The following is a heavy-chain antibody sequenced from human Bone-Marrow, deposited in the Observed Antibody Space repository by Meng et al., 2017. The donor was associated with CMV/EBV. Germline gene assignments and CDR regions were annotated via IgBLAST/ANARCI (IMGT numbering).Heavy chain of an antibody. CDR2: ISSSGSTI. J-gene: IGHJ6*02. CDR1: GFTFSDYY. V-gene: IGHV3-11*01. Sequence: GGSLRLSCAASGFTFSDYYMSWIRQAPGKGLEWVSYISSSGSTIYYADSVKGRFTISRDNAKNSLYLQMNRLRAEDTAVYYCARVVRQGIVGVFTGFVTDVWGQGTTVTVSS. D-gene: IGHD3-22*01. CDR3: ARVVRQGIVGVFTGFVTDV.